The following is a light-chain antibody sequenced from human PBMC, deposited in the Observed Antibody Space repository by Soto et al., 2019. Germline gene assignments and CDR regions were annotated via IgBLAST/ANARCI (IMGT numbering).Light chain of an antibody. V-gene: IGKV3-20*01. CDR3: QQYHYWFSIS. CDR2: GAS. CDR1: QSVNNFD. J-gene: IGKJ5*01. Sequence: ETVLTQSPGTLSLSPGERATLSCRASQSVNNFDLAWYQQKPGQAPRLLIYGASSRVTGVPDRFSGSGSGADFTLTISSLQSEDFAGYCYQQYHYWFSISCGQETRLE.